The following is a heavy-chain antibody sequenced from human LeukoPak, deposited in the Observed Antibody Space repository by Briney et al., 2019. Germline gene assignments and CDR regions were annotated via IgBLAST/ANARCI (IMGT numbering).Heavy chain of an antibody. J-gene: IGHJ5*02. Sequence: SVKVSCKASGGTFSTHAISWVRQAPGQGFKWMGRLIPIFSVGDYAQKFRGRVTITADTSTSTAYMELRSLTSEDTAVYYCARESRELALSHFDPWGQGTLVTVSS. CDR2: LIPIFSVG. D-gene: IGHD3-16*01. V-gene: IGHV1-69*04. CDR3: ARESRELALSHFDP. CDR1: GGTFSTHA.